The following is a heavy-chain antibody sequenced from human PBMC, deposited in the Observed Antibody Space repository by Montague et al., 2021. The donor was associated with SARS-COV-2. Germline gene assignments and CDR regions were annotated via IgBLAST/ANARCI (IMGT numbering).Heavy chain of an antibody. D-gene: IGHD4-17*01. V-gene: IGHV6-1*01. CDR3: ARDGDYGGTWYSFLQN. J-gene: IGHJ1*01. CDR2: RRHRSERNN. CDR1: GDSDSIEEVG. Sequence: CAISGDSDSIEEVGRRWEKQTPERGSGRQGGRRHRSERNNDSAASVRSRISFSGDISKNQFSLHLNSVTPEDTAIYYCARDGDYGGTWYSFLQNWGQGTLVIVSS.